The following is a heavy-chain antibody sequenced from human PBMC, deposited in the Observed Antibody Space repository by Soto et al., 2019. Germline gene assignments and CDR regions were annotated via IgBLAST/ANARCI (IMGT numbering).Heavy chain of an antibody. Sequence: EVQLLESGGGLVQPGGSLRLSCAASGITFSSYAMSWVRQAPGKGLEWVSGISGSGGSTYYADSVKGRFTISRDNSKNTLYLQMNSLRAEDTAVYFCAKGGCSGVSCGWFDPWGQGTLVTVSS. V-gene: IGHV3-23*01. D-gene: IGHD2-15*01. CDR3: AKGGCSGVSCGWFDP. J-gene: IGHJ5*02. CDR2: ISGSGGST. CDR1: GITFSSYA.